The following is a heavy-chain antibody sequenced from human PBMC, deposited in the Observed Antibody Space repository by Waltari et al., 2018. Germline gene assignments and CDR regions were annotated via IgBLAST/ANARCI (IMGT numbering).Heavy chain of an antibody. CDR2: INPNSGGT. Sequence: QVQLVQSGAEGKKPGASVKVSCKASGYTFTGYYMHWVRQAPGQGLEWMGRINPNSGGTNYAQKFQGRVTMTRDTSISTAYMELSRLRSDDTAVYYCARVTVDFWSGYLSDYFDYWGQGTLVTVSS. CDR1: GYTFTGYY. V-gene: IGHV1-2*06. CDR3: ARVTVDFWSGYLSDYFDY. J-gene: IGHJ4*02. D-gene: IGHD3-3*01.